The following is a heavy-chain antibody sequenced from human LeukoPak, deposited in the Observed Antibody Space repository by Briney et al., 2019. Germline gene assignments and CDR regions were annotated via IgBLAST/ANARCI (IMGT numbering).Heavy chain of an antibody. J-gene: IGHJ4*02. CDR3: ARVSLEVRFLEWLFDY. V-gene: IGHV4-39*07. CDR2: IYYTGNT. D-gene: IGHD3-3*01. CDR1: GDTISTSDHY. Sequence: SETLSLTCSVSGDTISTSDHYWGWIRQPPGKGLEWIGSIYYTGNTYYNPSLKSRVTISVDTSKNQFSLKLSSVTAADTAVYYCARVSLEVRFLEWLFDYWGQGTLVTVSS.